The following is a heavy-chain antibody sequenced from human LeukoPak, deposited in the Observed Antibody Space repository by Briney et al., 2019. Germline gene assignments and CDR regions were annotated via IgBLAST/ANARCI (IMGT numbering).Heavy chain of an antibody. D-gene: IGHD3-10*01. CDR2: IYYSGST. Sequence: SETLSLTCTVSGGSISSSSYYWGWIRQPPGKGLEWIGSIYYSGSTYYNPSLKSRVTMSVDTSKSQFSLKLSSVTAADTAVYYCARYGSGSYPGKDDAFDIWGQGTMVTVSS. CDR3: ARYGSGSYPGKDDAFDI. V-gene: IGHV4-39*07. CDR1: GGSISSSSYY. J-gene: IGHJ3*02.